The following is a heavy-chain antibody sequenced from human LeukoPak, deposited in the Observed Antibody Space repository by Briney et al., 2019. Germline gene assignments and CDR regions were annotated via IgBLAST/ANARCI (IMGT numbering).Heavy chain of an antibody. CDR2: ISGDGVT. CDR3: AKGPNFGSWRAVHY. CDR1: EFSFSSYD. V-gene: IGHV3-23*01. Sequence: GGSLTLSCAASEFSFSSYDMSWVRQTLEKGLEWVSSISGDGVTFYADSVKGRITISRDKSKNTLYLQMNSLRTDDTAIYYCAKGPNFGSWRAVHYWGQGSLVTVSS. J-gene: IGHJ4*02. D-gene: IGHD3-10*01.